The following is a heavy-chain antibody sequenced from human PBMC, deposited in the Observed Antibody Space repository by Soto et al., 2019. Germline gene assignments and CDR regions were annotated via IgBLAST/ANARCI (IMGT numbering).Heavy chain of an antibody. V-gene: IGHV3-23*01. CDR2: ITRSADLS. J-gene: IGHJ4*02. D-gene: IGHD3-10*01. CDR3: AKWSGFGDL. Sequence: GGSLRVSCEASGFDFSSYIITWVRQAPGKGLEYVSGITRSADLSFYADSVRGRFTVSRDNFKNTAYLEMNNLRVEDTAVYYCAKWSGFGDLWGQGTLVTVSS. CDR1: GFDFSSYI.